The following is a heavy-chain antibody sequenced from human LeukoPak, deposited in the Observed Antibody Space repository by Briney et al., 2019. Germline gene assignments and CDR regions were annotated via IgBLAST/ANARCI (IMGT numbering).Heavy chain of an antibody. CDR1: GYTFTGYY. J-gene: IGHJ4*02. Sequence: ASVKVSCKASGYTFTGYYMHWVRPAPGQGLEWMGWINPNSGGTNYAQKFQGRVTMTTDTSISTAYMELSRLISDETAVYYCARLASTNGEANHYWGQGTLVTVSS. D-gene: IGHD3-10*01. CDR2: INPNSGGT. CDR3: ARLASTNGEANHY. V-gene: IGHV1-2*02.